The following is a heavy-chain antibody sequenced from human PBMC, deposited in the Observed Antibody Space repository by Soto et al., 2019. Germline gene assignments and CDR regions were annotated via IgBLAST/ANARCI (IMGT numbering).Heavy chain of an antibody. V-gene: IGHV1-46*03. D-gene: IGHD4-17*01. CDR3: ASTVYGDSVPFDS. CDR2: LNPSADST. CDR1: GYTFTSYY. J-gene: IGHJ4*02. Sequence: QVQLVQSGAEVKKPGASVKASCKTSGYTFTSYYMHWVRQAPGQGLEWMGILNPSADSTTYAQKFQGRITMTRDTSTSTVYMDLSSLRSEDTAVYYCASTVYGDSVPFDSWGQGTLVTVSS.